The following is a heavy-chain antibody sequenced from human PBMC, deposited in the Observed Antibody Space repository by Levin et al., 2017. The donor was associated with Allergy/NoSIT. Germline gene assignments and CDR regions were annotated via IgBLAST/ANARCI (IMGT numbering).Heavy chain of an antibody. CDR3: ASGSGTVTTGDYYMDG. J-gene: IGHJ6*03. CDR2: IRSKANSYAT. CDR1: GFTFSGSA. V-gene: IGHV3-73*01. D-gene: IGHD4-17*01. Sequence: PGESLKISCAASGFTFSGSAMHWVRQASGKGLEWVGRIRSKANSYATAYAASVKGRFTISREESKNTAYLQMNSLKTEDTAVYYCASGSGTVTTGDYYMDGWGKGTTVTVSS.